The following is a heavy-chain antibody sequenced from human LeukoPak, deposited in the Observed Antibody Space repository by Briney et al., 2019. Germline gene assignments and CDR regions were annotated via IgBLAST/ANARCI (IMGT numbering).Heavy chain of an antibody. D-gene: IGHD3-22*01. J-gene: IGHJ4*02. CDR2: IYHSGST. CDR3: ARDSRYYYDSSGYYY. Sequence: SETLSLTCTVSGYSISSGYYWGWIRQPPGKGLEWIGSIYHSGSTYYNPSLKSRVTISVDTSKNQFSLKLSPVTAADTAVYYCARDSRYYYDSSGYYYWGQGTLVTVSS. V-gene: IGHV4-38-2*02. CDR1: GYSISSGYY.